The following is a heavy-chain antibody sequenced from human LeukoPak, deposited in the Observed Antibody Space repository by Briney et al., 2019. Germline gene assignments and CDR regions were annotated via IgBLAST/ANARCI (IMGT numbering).Heavy chain of an antibody. Sequence: GRSLRLSCAASGFTFSSYGMHWVRQAPGKGLEWVAVIWYGGSNKYYADSVKGRFTISRDNSKNTLYLQMNSLRAEDTAVYYCAKYGDYGNWYFDLWGRGTLVTVSS. V-gene: IGHV3-30*18. CDR1: GFTFSSYG. J-gene: IGHJ2*01. CDR2: IWYGGSNK. CDR3: AKYGDYGNWYFDL. D-gene: IGHD4-17*01.